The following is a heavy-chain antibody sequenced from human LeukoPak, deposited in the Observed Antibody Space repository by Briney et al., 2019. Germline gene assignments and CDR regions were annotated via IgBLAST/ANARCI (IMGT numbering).Heavy chain of an antibody. CDR3: ARVPLXXGGYPHFDY. Sequence: SETLSLTCTVSGGSISSYYWSWIRQPPGKGLEWIGYIYDSGSTNYNPSLKSRVTISVDTSKNQFSLKLSSVTAADTAVYYCARVPLXXGGYPHFDYWGQGTLVTVSS. D-gene: IGHD4-17*01. V-gene: IGHV4-59*12. J-gene: IGHJ4*02. CDR1: GGSISSYY. CDR2: IYDSGST.